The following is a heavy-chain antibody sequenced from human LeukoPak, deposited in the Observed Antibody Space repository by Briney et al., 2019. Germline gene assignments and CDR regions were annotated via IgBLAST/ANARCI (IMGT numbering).Heavy chain of an antibody. D-gene: IGHD6-13*01. V-gene: IGHV3-23*01. J-gene: IGHJ4*02. CDR1: GFAFISYA. Sequence: GSLRLSCAASGFAFISYAMTWVRQAPGKGLEWVSAISGSGGSTYYADSVKGRFTISRDNSKNTLYLQINSLRAEDTAVYYCACPTAGYSSSWYSFDYWGQGPLVTVSS. CDR2: ISGSGGST. CDR3: ACPTAGYSSSWYSFDY.